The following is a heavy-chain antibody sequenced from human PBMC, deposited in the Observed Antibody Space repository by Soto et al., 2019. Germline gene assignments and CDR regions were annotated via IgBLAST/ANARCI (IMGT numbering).Heavy chain of an antibody. Sequence: QVQLQESGPGLVKPSETLSLTCTVSGDSISSGGYYWSWIRQHPGKGLEWIGYIYYSGSTYYNPAIQSRVTLSVDTSKNQFSPKLSSVTAADTAVYYCAIGSVDLTSAHGYNGFDPWGQEPLVTVSS. CDR1: GDSISSGGYY. D-gene: IGHD1-26*01. J-gene: IGHJ5*02. CDR3: AIGSVDLTSAHGYNGFDP. CDR2: IYYSGST. V-gene: IGHV4-31*03.